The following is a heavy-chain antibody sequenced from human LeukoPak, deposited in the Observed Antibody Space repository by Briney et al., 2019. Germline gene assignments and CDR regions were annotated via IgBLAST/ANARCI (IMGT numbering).Heavy chain of an antibody. V-gene: IGHV3-30-3*01. CDR3: ARGWDGYNFFDY. Sequence: GRSLRLSCAASGFTFSSHAMHWVRQAPGKGLEWVAVISYDGSNKYYADSVKGRFTISRDNSKNTLYLQMNSLRAEDTAVYYCARGWDGYNFFDYWGQGTLVTVSS. D-gene: IGHD5-24*01. CDR1: GFTFSSHA. CDR2: ISYDGSNK. J-gene: IGHJ4*02.